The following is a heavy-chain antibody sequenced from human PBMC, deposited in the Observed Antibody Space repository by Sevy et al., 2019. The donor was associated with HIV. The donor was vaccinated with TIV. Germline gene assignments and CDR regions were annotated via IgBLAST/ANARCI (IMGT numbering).Heavy chain of an antibody. Sequence: ASVKVSCKASGGTFSSYAISWVRQAPGQGLEWMGGIIPIFGTANYAQKFQGRVTITADKSTSTAYMELRSLRSEDTAVYYCARALSMVRGVGFDYWGQGTLVTVSS. J-gene: IGHJ4*02. CDR3: ARALSMVRGVGFDY. CDR2: IIPIFGTA. V-gene: IGHV1-69*06. CDR1: GGTFSSYA. D-gene: IGHD3-10*01.